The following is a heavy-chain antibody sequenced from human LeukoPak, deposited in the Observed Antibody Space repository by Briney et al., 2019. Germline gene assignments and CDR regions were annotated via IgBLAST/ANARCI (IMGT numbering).Heavy chain of an antibody. CDR1: GFTFSSYT. J-gene: IGHJ4*02. V-gene: IGHV3-23*01. Sequence: GGSLTLSCTASGFTFSSYTMTWVRQAPGKGLKWDSTITTGDGNTYYADSVKGRFTVSRDDSKNTLYLQMNSLRAEDTAVYYCAKDGGLWVSAHWGDSWGRGTLVTVSS. CDR2: ITTGDGNT. CDR3: AKDGGLWVSAHWGDS. D-gene: IGHD7-27*01.